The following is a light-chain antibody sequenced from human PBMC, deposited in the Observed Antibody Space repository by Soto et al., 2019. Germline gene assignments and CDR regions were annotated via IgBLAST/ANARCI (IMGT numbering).Light chain of an antibody. V-gene: IGLV2-8*01. Sequence: QSVLTQPPSAPGSPGQSVTISCTGTSSDVGGYNYVSWYQQHPGKAPKLMIYEVNKRPSWVPDRFSGSKSGNTASLTVSGLQAGDEADYYCSSYAGSNTVVFGGGTQLTVL. CDR1: SSDVGGYNY. J-gene: IGLJ2*01. CDR2: EVN. CDR3: SSYAGSNTVV.